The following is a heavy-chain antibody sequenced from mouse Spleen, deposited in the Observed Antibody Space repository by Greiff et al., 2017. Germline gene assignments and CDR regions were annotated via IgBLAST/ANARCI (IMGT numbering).Heavy chain of an antibody. CDR2: ISSGGSYT. CDR1: GFTFSSYT. J-gene: IGHJ2*01. V-gene: IGHV5-6-4*01. Sequence: EVKLVESGGGLVKPGGSLKLSCAASGFTFSSYTMSWVRQTPEKRLEWVATISSGGSYTYYPDSVKGRFTISRDNAKNTLYLQMSSLKSEDTAMYYCTRETVYFDYWGQGTTLTVSS. CDR3: TRETVYFDY.